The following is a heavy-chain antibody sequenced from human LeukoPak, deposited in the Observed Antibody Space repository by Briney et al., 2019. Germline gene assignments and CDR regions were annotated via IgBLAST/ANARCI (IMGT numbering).Heavy chain of an antibody. CDR3: ASSPGARYYYDSSGYLGY. V-gene: IGHV3-53*01. J-gene: IGHJ4*02. CDR1: GVTVSSKY. CDR2: IYSGGST. D-gene: IGHD3-22*01. Sequence: PGGSLRLSCAASGVTVSSKYMSWVRQAPGKGLEWVSVIYSGGSTYYSDSVKGRFTISRDNSKNTLYLQMNSLRAEDTAVYYCASSPGARYYYDSSGYLGYWGQGTLVTVSS.